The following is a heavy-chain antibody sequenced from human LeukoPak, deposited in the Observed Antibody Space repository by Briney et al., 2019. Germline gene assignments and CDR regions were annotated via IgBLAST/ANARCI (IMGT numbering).Heavy chain of an antibody. CDR1: GYTFSKYG. V-gene: IGHV1-18*01. J-gene: IGHJ4*02. D-gene: IGHD2-2*01. CDR3: ARDRRLDYQLPADN. Sequence: ASVKVSCRASGYTFSKYGISWVRQAPGQGLEWMGWISGYNAYTHYAQKLQGRVTMTTDTSTSTAYMELRSLRSDDTAVYYCARDRRLDYQLPADNWGQGTLVTVSS. CDR2: ISGYNAYT.